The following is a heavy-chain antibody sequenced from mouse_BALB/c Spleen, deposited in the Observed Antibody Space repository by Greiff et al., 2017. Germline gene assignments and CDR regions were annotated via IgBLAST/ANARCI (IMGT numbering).Heavy chain of an antibody. CDR2: ILPGSGST. Sequence: VMLVESGAELMKPGASVKISCKATGYTFSSYWIEWVKQRPGHGLEWIGEILPGSGSTNYNEKFKGKATFTADTSSNTAYMQLSSLTSEDSAVYYCARRGDDDWYLDVWGAGTTVTVSA. J-gene: IGHJ1*01. V-gene: IGHV1-9*01. CDR1: GYTFSSYW. D-gene: IGHD2-12*01. CDR3: ARRGDDDWYLDV.